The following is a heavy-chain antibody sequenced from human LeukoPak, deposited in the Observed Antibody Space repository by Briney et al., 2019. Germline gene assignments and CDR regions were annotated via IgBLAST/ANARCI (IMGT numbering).Heavy chain of an antibody. D-gene: IGHD6-6*01. CDR3: ARGWYSSSRGFDL. CDR2: IYYSGST. Sequence: SETLSLTCTVSGGSISSYYWSWIRQPPGKGLEWIGYIYYSGSTNYNPSLKSRVTISVDTSKNQFSLKLSSVTAADTAVYYCARGWYSSSRGFDLWGQGTLATVSS. CDR1: GGSISSYY. V-gene: IGHV4-59*08. J-gene: IGHJ5*02.